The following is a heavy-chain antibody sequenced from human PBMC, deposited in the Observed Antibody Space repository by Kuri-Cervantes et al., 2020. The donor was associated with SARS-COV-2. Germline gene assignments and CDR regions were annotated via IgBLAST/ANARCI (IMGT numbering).Heavy chain of an antibody. CDR2: INTNTGNP. CDR1: GYTFTTYA. D-gene: IGHD1-26*01. J-gene: IGHJ4*02. CDR3: VRARSVSGSYVGSFDY. V-gene: IGHV7-4-1*02. Sequence: ASVKVSCKASGYTFTTYAMNWVRQAPGQGLEWRGWINTNTGNPTYAQGFTGRFVFSLDISVNTAYLQISSLTAEDTAGYYCVRARSVSGSYVGSFDYWGQGPMVPVSS.